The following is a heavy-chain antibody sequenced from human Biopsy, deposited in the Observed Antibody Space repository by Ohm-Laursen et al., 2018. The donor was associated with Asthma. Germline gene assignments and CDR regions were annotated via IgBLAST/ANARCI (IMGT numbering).Heavy chain of an antibody. D-gene: IGHD1-26*01. CDR1: GFTFSSYG. CDR2: ISYDGSNK. V-gene: IGHV3-30*18. CDR3: AKRGSYFDY. J-gene: IGHJ4*02. Sequence: SLRLSCSASGFTFSSYGMHWVRQAPGKGLEWVAVISYDGSNKYYADSVKGRFTISRDNSKNTLYLQMNSLRAEDTAVYYCAKRGSYFDYWGQGTLVTVSS.